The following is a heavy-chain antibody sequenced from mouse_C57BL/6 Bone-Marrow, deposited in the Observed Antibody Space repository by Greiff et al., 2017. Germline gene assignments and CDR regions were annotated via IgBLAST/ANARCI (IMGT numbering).Heavy chain of an antibody. CDR3: TTGDYDGDY. V-gene: IGHV14-4*01. Sequence: EVQLQQSGAELVRPGASVKLSCTASGFNIKDDYMHWVKQRPEPGLEWIGWIDPENGDTEYASKFQGKATITADTSSNTAYLQLSSLTSEDTAVYYCTTGDYDGDYWGQGTTLTVSS. D-gene: IGHD2-4*01. J-gene: IGHJ2*01. CDR1: GFNIKDDY. CDR2: IDPENGDT.